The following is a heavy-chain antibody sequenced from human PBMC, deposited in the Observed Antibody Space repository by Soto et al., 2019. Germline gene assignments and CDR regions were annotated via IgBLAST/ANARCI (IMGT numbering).Heavy chain of an antibody. J-gene: IGHJ1*01. D-gene: IGHD6-6*01. Sequence: GGSLRLSCAASGVTFSSYWRHWVRQAPGKGLVWVSRINSDGTSTSYADSVKGRSTISRDNAKNTLYLQMNSLRAEDTAVYYCVRLYRTSSVSPFQHWGQGTLVTVPQ. CDR1: GVTFSSYW. CDR3: VRLYRTSSVSPFQH. V-gene: IGHV3-74*01. CDR2: INSDGTST.